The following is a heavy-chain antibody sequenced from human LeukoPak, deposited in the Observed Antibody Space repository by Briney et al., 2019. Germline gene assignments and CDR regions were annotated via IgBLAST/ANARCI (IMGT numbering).Heavy chain of an antibody. CDR3: ARAPSNAHFNY. D-gene: IGHD3-3*02. J-gene: IGHJ4*02. Sequence: GGSLRLSCAASGFTVRNNYMSWVRQAPGKGLEWVSLIYSGGSTYYADSVKGRFTISRDNSNNTVYLQMNSLRAEDTAVYYCARAPSNAHFNYWGQGTLVTVSS. CDR1: GFTVRNNY. V-gene: IGHV3-66*01. CDR2: IYSGGST.